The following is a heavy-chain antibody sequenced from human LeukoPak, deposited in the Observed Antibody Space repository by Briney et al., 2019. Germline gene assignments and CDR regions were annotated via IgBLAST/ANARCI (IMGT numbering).Heavy chain of an antibody. V-gene: IGHV3-74*01. D-gene: IGHD7-27*01. CDR2: ISTDGKTT. Sequence: GGSLRLFCAASGFTFSSYWMHWARQAPGKGLVWISCISTDGKTTRHADSVKGQFTISRDNSKNTLYLQMSRLRVDDTAVYYCVRDFKDLGQWGQGTLLTVSS. CDR1: GFTFSSYW. CDR3: VRDFKDLGQ. J-gene: IGHJ4*02.